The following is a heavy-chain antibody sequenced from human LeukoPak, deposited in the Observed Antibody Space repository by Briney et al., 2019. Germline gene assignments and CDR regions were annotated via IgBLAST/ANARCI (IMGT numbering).Heavy chain of an antibody. CDR3: ASLFRDYFGSGSYYNVDY. Sequence: GGSLRLSCAASGFTFSDYYMSWIRQAPGKGLEWVSYISSSGSTIYYADSVKGRFTISRDNAKNSLYLQMNSLRAEDTAVFYCASLFRDYFGSGSYYNVDYWGQGTLVTVSS. D-gene: IGHD3-10*01. CDR1: GFTFSDYY. J-gene: IGHJ4*02. CDR2: ISSSGSTI. V-gene: IGHV3-11*04.